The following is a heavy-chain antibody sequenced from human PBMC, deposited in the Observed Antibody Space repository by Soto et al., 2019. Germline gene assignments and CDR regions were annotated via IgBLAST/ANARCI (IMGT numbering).Heavy chain of an antibody. V-gene: IGHV1-2*04. CDR2: INPNGGVT. D-gene: IGHD5-12*01. Sequence: QVVLVQSGAEVKQPGSSVKVSCKASGDSFNDYYIHWVRQAPGQGFEWMGWINPNGGVTKYAQKFQGWVSMTRDTSIRTVYMQLSRLRSDDTAVYYCARESGGATATLDYYYFYMDVWGTGTTVTVSS. CDR3: ARESGGATATLDYYYFYMDV. CDR1: GDSFNDYY. J-gene: IGHJ6*03.